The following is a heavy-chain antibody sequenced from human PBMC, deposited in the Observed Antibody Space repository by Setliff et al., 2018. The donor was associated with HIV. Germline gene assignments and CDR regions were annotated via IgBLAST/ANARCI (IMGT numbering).Heavy chain of an antibody. CDR1: GFTFSNSG. CDR2: IRYDESDK. V-gene: IGHV3-30*02. D-gene: IGHD5-12*01. Sequence: GGSLRLSCAASGFTFSNSGMHWVRQAPGKGLEWVTFIRYDESDKDYADSVKGRFTISRDNSKNTLYLQMNRLRSEDTAVYYCVGGFYAGYWGQGTLVTVSS. J-gene: IGHJ4*02. CDR3: VGGFYAGY.